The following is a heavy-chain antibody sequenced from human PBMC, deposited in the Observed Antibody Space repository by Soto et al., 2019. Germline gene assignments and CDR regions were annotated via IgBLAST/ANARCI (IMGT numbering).Heavy chain of an antibody. CDR1: GFDLRKYA. CDR2: TSDDGDIQ. CDR3: ARAVDAAMDPLDY. J-gene: IGHJ4*02. V-gene: IGHV3-30-3*01. D-gene: IGHD5-18*01. Sequence: GGSLRLSCAASGFDLRKYAMHWGRQSPGKGPEWVAITSDDGDIQYYADSVKGRFTISRDNSKNTLYLQMTTLRSEDAAVYFCARAVDAAMDPLDYWGQGTLVTVSS.